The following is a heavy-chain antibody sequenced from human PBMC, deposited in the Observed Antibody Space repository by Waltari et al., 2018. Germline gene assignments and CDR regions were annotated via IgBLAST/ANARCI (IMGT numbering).Heavy chain of an antibody. Sequence: QVQLQESGPGLVKPSQTLSLTCTVSGGPISSGGYYWSWIRQHPGKSLEWIGYICYSVRHEYNPSLKSRVTMSVDTSKNQFSLKLSSVTAADTAVYYCARSNYGVTIFPYYMDVWGKGTTVTVSS. CDR3: ARSNYGVTIFPYYMDV. V-gene: IGHV4-31*03. CDR2: ICYSVRH. D-gene: IGHD3-3*01. J-gene: IGHJ6*03. CDR1: GGPISSGGYY.